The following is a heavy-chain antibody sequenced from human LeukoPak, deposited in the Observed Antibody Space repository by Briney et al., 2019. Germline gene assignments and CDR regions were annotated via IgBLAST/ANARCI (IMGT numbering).Heavy chain of an antibody. CDR1: GFSFGDFA. D-gene: IGHD1-1*01. CDR2: ITGSRGSS. CDR3: AKLVGTGATPTDY. V-gene: IGHV3-23*01. Sequence: GGSLRLSCAASGFSFGDFAMTWVRQAPGKGLEWLSTITGSRGSSFYAGSVKGRFTISRDNSKNTVSLQMNSLRAEDTAIYYCAKLVGTGATPTDYWGQGTLVTVSS. J-gene: IGHJ4*02.